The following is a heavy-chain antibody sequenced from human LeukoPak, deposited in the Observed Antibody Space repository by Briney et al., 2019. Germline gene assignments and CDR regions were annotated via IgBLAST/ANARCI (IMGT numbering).Heavy chain of an antibody. CDR2: IYYSGST. CDR3: VIFTDYYFDY. CDR1: GGSISSYY. Sequence: SETLSLTRTVSGGSISSYYWSWIRQPPGKGLEWIGYIYYSGSTNYNPSLKSRVTISVDTSKNQFSLKLSSVTAADTAVYYCVIFTDYYFDYCGQGTLVTVSS. V-gene: IGHV4-59*01. D-gene: IGHD2-21*02. J-gene: IGHJ4*02.